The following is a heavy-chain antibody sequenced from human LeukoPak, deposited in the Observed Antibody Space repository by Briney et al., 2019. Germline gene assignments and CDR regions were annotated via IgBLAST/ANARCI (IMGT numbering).Heavy chain of an antibody. CDR3: AREDEDAFDI. J-gene: IGHJ3*02. CDR1: GFTFSSYA. Sequence: GGSLRLSCAASGFTFSSYAMSWVRQAPGKGLEWVSAISGSGGSTYYADSVKGRFTISRDNARNSLYLQMNSLRAEDTAVYYCAREDEDAFDIWGQGTMVTVSS. V-gene: IGHV3-23*01. CDR2: ISGSGGST.